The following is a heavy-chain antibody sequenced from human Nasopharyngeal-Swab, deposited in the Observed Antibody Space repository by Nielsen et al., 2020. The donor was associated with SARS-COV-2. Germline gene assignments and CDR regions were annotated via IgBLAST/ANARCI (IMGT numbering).Heavy chain of an antibody. Sequence: GESLKISCAASGFTFSSYGMHWVRPAPGKGLEWVAVISYDGSNKYYADSVKGRFTISRDNSKNTLYLQMNSLRAEDTAVYYCAKGSWLQLNYYYGMDVWGQGTTVTVSS. V-gene: IGHV3-30*18. CDR1: GFTFSSYG. D-gene: IGHD5-24*01. J-gene: IGHJ6*02. CDR3: AKGSWLQLNYYYGMDV. CDR2: ISYDGSNK.